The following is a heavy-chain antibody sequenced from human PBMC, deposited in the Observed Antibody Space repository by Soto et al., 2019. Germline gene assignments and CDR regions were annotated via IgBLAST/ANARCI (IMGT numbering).Heavy chain of an antibody. CDR2: IYSGGST. CDR1: GFTVSSNY. Sequence: EVQLVESGGGLVQPGGSLRLSCAASGFTVSSNYMSWVRQAPGKGLEWVSVIYSGGSTYYADSVKGRFTISRHNSKNTLYLQMNSLRAEDTAVYYCARVRTYDSSGYYYDLGAFDIWGQGTMVTVSS. D-gene: IGHD3-22*01. V-gene: IGHV3-53*04. CDR3: ARVRTYDSSGYYYDLGAFDI. J-gene: IGHJ3*02.